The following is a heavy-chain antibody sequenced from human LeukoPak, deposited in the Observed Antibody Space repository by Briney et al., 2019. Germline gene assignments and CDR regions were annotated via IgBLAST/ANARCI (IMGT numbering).Heavy chain of an antibody. CDR1: GGSISSSSYY. J-gene: IGHJ4*02. Sequence: PSETLSLTCTVSGGSISSSSYYWGWIRQPPGKGLEWIGSIYYSGSTYYNPSFKSRVTISVDTSKNQFSLKLSSVTAADTAVYYCARHQEPLLYSSFRDYWGQGTLVTVSS. CDR2: IYYSGST. CDR3: ARHQEPLLYSSFRDY. D-gene: IGHD6-6*01. V-gene: IGHV4-39*01.